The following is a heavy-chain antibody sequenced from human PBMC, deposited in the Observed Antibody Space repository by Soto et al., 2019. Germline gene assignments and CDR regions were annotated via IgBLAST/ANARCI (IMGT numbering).Heavy chain of an antibody. J-gene: IGHJ4*02. V-gene: IGHV4-30-2*01. Sequence: YYNPSLKSRVTISIDVSKNQFSLSLRSLTAADTAVYYCARSREFDYWSQGTLVTVSS. CDR3: ARSREFDY.